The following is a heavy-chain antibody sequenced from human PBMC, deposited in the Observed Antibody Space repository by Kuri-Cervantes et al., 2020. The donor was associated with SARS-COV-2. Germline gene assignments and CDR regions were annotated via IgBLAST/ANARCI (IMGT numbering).Heavy chain of an antibody. Sequence: ASVKVSCKASGYIFSDYYFHWVRQAPGRGPEWMGWNNPSGGINPAQKFQDRVTMTRDTSTTTIHMELSRLTPDDTAVFYCARDRRTGGYSSGFDLWGQGTLVTSPQ. D-gene: IGHD5-18*01. V-gene: IGHV1-2*02. CDR2: NNPSGGI. J-gene: IGHJ4*02. CDR1: GYIFSDYY. CDR3: ARDRRTGGYSSGFDL.